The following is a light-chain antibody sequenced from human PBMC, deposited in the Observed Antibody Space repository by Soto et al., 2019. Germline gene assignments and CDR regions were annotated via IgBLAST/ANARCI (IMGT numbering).Light chain of an antibody. CDR2: GAS. Sequence: EIVMTQSPATLSVSPGERATLSCRASQSVSSNLAWYQQKPGQAPRLLIYGASSGATGIPDRFSGSGSGTDFTLTISRLEPEDFAVYYCQQYGSSPLTFGGGTKVDI. CDR3: QQYGSSPLT. J-gene: IGKJ4*01. CDR1: QSVSSN. V-gene: IGKV3-20*01.